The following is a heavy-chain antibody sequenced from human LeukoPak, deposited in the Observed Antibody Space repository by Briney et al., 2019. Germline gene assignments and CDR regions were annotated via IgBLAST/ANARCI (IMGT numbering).Heavy chain of an antibody. D-gene: IGHD3-22*01. Sequence: PSETLSLTCTVSGGSISSSSYYWGWIRQPPGKGLEWIGSIYYSGSTYYNPSLKSRVTISVDTSKNQFSLKLSSVTAADTAVYYCARQEYYYDSSGYWPCYFDYWGQGTLVTVSS. CDR1: GGSISSSSYY. CDR3: ARQEYYYDSSGYWPCYFDY. CDR2: IYYSGST. V-gene: IGHV4-39*01. J-gene: IGHJ4*02.